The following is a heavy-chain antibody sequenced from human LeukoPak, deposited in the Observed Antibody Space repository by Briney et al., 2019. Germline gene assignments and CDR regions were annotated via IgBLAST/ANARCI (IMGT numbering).Heavy chain of an antibody. J-gene: IGHJ6*02. CDR3: ARHQGSGWYDDYYYGMDV. Sequence: GESLKISCKGSGYSFTSYWIGGVRQMPGKGLEWMGIIYPGDSDTRYSPSFQGQVTISADKSISTAYLQWSSLKASDTAMYYCARHQGSGWYDDYYYGMDVWGQGTTVTVSS. D-gene: IGHD6-19*01. V-gene: IGHV5-51*01. CDR2: IYPGDSDT. CDR1: GYSFTSYW.